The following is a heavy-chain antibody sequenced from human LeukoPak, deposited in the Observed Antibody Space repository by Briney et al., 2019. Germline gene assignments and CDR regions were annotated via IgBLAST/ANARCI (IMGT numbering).Heavy chain of an antibody. Sequence: PGGSLRLSCAASGFTFSSYGMPWVRQAPGKGLEWVAVIWYDGSNKYYADSVKGRFTISRDNSKNTPYLQMNSLRAEDTAVYYCASSRDKQQLVYFDYWGQGTLVTVSS. CDR1: GFTFSSYG. V-gene: IGHV3-33*01. CDR2: IWYDGSNK. D-gene: IGHD6-13*01. J-gene: IGHJ4*02. CDR3: ASSRDKQQLVYFDY.